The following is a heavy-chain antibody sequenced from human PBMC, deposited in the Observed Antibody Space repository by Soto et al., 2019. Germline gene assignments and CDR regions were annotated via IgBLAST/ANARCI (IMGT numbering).Heavy chain of an antibody. CDR2: IIPILGTA. Sequence: QVQRVQSGAEVKKPGSSVKVSCTASGGTFSRYAISWVRQAPGQGLEWMGGIIPILGTANYAQKVQGRVTMTADESTSTAYMELSSLRSEDTGVYYCAGGGYCGGHCYRAFDIWGQGTMVTVSS. J-gene: IGHJ3*02. V-gene: IGHV1-69*01. D-gene: IGHD2-21*02. CDR1: GGTFSRYA. CDR3: AGGGYCGGHCYRAFDI.